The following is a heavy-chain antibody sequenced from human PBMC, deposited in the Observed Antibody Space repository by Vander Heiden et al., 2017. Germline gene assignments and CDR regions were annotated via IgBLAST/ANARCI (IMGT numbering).Heavy chain of an antibody. J-gene: IGHJ4*02. CDR3: AREYYGSGSLDY. V-gene: IGHV4-31*03. Sequence: QVQLQESGPGLVKPSQTLSLTCTVSGGSISSGGYYWSWIRQHPGKGLEWIGYIYYSGGTYYNPSLKSRVTISVDTSKNQFSLKLSSVTAADTAVYYCAREYYGSGSLDYWGQGTLVTVSS. D-gene: IGHD3-10*01. CDR2: IYYSGGT. CDR1: GGSISSGGYY.